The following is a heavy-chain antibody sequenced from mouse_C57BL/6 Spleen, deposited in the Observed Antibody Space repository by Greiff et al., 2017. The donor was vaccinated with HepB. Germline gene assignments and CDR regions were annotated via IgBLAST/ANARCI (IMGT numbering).Heavy chain of an antibody. V-gene: IGHV1-80*01. CDR3: ARFRAYYSNYDAMDY. D-gene: IGHD2-5*01. Sequence: QVQLKQSGAELVKPGASVKISCKASGYAFSSYWMNWVKQRPGKGLEWIGQIYPGDGDTNYNGKFKGKATLTADKSSSTAYMQLSSLTSEDSAVYFCARFRAYYSNYDAMDYWGQGTSVTVSS. CDR1: GYAFSSYW. J-gene: IGHJ4*01. CDR2: IYPGDGDT.